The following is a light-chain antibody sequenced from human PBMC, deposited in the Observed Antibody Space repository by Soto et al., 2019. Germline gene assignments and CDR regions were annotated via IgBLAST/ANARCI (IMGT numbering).Light chain of an antibody. CDR3: HHRQRWPVT. Sequence: EVLFSPCPTTMSSSPWERATYIRRASQTVGVRLAWYQHKPGHAPKLIIYEASSCRAGIPARFRGSGSGTDFTLTICSLEPEDCAYDYCHHRQRWPVTLGQGAKVDIK. V-gene: IGKV3-11*01. CDR2: EAS. J-gene: IGKJ1*01. CDR1: QTVGVR.